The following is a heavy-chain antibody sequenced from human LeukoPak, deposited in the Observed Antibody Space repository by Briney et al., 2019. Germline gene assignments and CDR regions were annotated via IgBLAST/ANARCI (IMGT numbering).Heavy chain of an antibody. J-gene: IGHJ4*02. D-gene: IGHD6-13*01. Sequence: ASVKVSCKASGYTFTSYDINWVRQATGQGLEWMGWMNPNSGNTGYAQKLQGRVTMTTDTSTSTAYMELRSLRSDDTAVYYCARVAAATLGYWGQGTLVTVSS. CDR3: ARVAAATLGY. CDR1: GYTFTSYD. V-gene: IGHV1-8*01. CDR2: MNPNSGNT.